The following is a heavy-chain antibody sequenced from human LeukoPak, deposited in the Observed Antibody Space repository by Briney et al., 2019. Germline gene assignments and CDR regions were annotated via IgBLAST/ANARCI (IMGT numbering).Heavy chain of an antibody. D-gene: IGHD1-26*01. V-gene: IGHV3-66*01. CDR1: GFMVSQKY. CDR2: IYTGGNT. Sequence: GGSLRLSCAASGFMVSQKYMSWVRQAPGKGLEWLSIIYTGGNTYSADSVKGRFTISRDNSRNTVYLQMNNLRDDDTAVYYCARGQTDLLRNYFDYWGPGTPVTVSS. J-gene: IGHJ4*02. CDR3: ARGQTDLLRNYFDY.